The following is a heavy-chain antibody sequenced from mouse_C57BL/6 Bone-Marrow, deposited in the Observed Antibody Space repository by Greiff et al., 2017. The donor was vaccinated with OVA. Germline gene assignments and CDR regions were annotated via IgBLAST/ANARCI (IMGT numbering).Heavy chain of an antibody. J-gene: IGHJ2*01. CDR2: IYPRDGST. D-gene: IGHD2-4*01. V-gene: IGHV1-78*01. CDR3: ARRRDIGYDYDDY. CDR1: GYTFTDHP. Sequence: VKLQESDAELVKPGASVKISCKVSGYTFTDHPIHWMKQRPEQGLEWIGYIYPRDGSTKYNEKFKGKATLTADKSSSTAYMQLNSLTSEDSAVYFCARRRDIGYDYDDYWGQGTTLTVSS.